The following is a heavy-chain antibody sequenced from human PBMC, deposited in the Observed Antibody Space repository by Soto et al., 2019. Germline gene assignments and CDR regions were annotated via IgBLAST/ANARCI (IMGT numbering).Heavy chain of an antibody. CDR1: GYTFTSYC. CDR2: INPSGGST. Sequence: GASVKVSCKASGYTFTSYCMHWVRQAPGQGLEWVGIINPSGGSTSYAQKFQGRVTMTRDTSTSTVYMELSSLRSEDTAVYYCARDRHSPHCGGDCYTAFDYWGQGTLVTVSS. V-gene: IGHV1-46*03. D-gene: IGHD2-21*02. CDR3: ARDRHSPHCGGDCYTAFDY. J-gene: IGHJ4*02.